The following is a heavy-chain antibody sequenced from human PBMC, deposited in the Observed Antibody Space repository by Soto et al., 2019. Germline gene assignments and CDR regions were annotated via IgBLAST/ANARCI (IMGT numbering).Heavy chain of an antibody. Sequence: EASVKVSCKASGYTFTSYYMHWVRQAPGQGLEWMGIINPSGGSTSYAQKFQGRVTMTRDTSTSTVYMELSSLRSEDTAVYYCARGCSSTSPYYYYYYGMDVWGQGTTVTVSS. CDR3: ARGCSSTSPYYYYYYGMDV. J-gene: IGHJ6*02. CDR2: INPSGGST. D-gene: IGHD2-2*01. V-gene: IGHV1-46*01. CDR1: GYTFTSYY.